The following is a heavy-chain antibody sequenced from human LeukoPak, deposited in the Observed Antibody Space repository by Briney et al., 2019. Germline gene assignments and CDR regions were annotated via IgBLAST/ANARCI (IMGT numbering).Heavy chain of an antibody. CDR2: IYPGDSDT. D-gene: IGHD5-24*01. Sequence: GESLKISLKGSGYSFTSYWSGGVRQMPGKGLGGMGIIYPGDSDTRYSPSFQGQVAISADKSISTAYLQWSSLKASDTAMYYCARGVDMATIVYFDYWGEGTLVTVSS. CDR3: ARGVDMATIVYFDY. V-gene: IGHV5-51*01. CDR1: GYSFTSYW. J-gene: IGHJ4*02.